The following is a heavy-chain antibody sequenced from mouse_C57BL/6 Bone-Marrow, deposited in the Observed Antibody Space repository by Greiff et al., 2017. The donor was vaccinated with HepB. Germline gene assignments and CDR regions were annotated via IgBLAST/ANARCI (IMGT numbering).Heavy chain of an antibody. V-gene: IGHV1-64*01. D-gene: IGHD1-1*01. Sequence: VKLQQPGAELVKPGASVKLSCKASGYTFTSYWMYWVKQRPGQGLEWIGMIHPNSGSTNYNEKFKSKATLTVDKSSSTAYMQLSSLTSEDSAVYYCARGTTVVAKGYWGQGTTLTVSS. CDR1: GYTFTSYW. CDR3: ARGTTVVAKGY. CDR2: IHPNSGST. J-gene: IGHJ2*01.